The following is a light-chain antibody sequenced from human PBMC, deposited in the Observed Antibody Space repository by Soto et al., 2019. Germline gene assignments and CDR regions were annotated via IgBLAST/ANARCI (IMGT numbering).Light chain of an antibody. CDR3: QQSYTTPRT. J-gene: IGKJ1*01. V-gene: IGKV1-39*01. CDR2: AAS. CDR1: QSISSY. Sequence: DIQMTQSPSSLSASVGDRVTITCRASQSISSYLNWYQQKPGKAPKLLIYAASNLHSGVPSRFGGSGSGTDFTLTVSSLQPGDFATYYCQQSYTTPRTFGQGTKVDIK.